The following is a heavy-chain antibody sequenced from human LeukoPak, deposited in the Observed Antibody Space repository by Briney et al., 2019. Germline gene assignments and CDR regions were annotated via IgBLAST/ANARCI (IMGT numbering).Heavy chain of an antibody. J-gene: IGHJ4*02. Sequence: GSLRLSCAASGFTFSSYSMNWVRQAPGKGLEWIGSIYYSGSTYYNPSLKSRVTISVDTSKNQFSLKLSSVTAADTAVYYCARAPVVKKNRWDYWGQGTLVTVSS. CDR2: IYYSGST. V-gene: IGHV4-59*05. CDR1: GFTFSSYSMN. D-gene: IGHD1-14*01. CDR3: ARAPVVKKNRWDY.